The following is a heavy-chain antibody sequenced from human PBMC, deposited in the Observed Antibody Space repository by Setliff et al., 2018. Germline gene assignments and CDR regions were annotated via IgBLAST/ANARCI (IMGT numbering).Heavy chain of an antibody. D-gene: IGHD2-2*01. CDR1: GGSISSGVYY. V-gene: IGHV4-39*01. CDR2: IYYRGDT. CDR3: ARGIGGYCSSMSCSNESWP. Sequence: SETLSLTCTVSGGSISSGVYYWAWIRQPPGKGLEWIGRIYYRGDTYYNASLKSRLTLSVDTSKNQVSLNLRSVTAADTAVYYCARGIGGYCSSMSCSNESWPWGQGTLVTVSS. J-gene: IGHJ5*02.